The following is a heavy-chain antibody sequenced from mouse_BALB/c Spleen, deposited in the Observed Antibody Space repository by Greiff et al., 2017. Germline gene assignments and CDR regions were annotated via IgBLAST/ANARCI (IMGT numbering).Heavy chain of an antibody. Sequence: VQLKESGPELVKPGASVKIPCKASGYTFTDYNMDWVKQSHGKSLEWIGDINPNNGGTIYNQKFKGKATLTVDKSSSTAYMELRSLTSEDTAVYYCARSGGYGSRDAMDYWGQGTSVTVSS. J-gene: IGHJ4*01. CDR2: INPNNGGT. CDR1: GYTFTDYN. CDR3: ARSGGYGSRDAMDY. D-gene: IGHD1-1*01. V-gene: IGHV1-18*01.